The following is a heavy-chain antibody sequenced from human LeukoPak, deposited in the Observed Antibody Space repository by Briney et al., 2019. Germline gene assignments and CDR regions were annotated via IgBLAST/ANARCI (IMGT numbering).Heavy chain of an antibody. Sequence: GGSLRLSCAASGFTISFYWMSWVRQAPGKGLEWVGRIKSKTDGGTTDYAAPVKGRFTISRDDSKNTLYLQMSSLKTEDTAVYYCTTGLGMGYFDYWGQGTLVTVSS. CDR2: IKSKTDGGTT. CDR1: GFTISFYW. J-gene: IGHJ4*02. V-gene: IGHV3-15*01. CDR3: TTGLGMGYFDY. D-gene: IGHD7-27*01.